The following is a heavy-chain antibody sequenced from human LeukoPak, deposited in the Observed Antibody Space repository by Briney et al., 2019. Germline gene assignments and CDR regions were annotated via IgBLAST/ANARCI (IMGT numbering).Heavy chain of an antibody. V-gene: IGHV1-2*06. CDR2: INPNNGGT. CDR1: GYTFTGYY. CDR3: AGEDNSSGYRPFDI. D-gene: IGHD3-22*01. J-gene: IGHJ3*02. Sequence: ASVKVSCKASGYTFTGYYIHWVRQAPGQGLAWMGRINPNNGGTNYAQKFQGRVTMTRDMSMSTAYMELSRLRSDDTAVYYCAGEDNSSGYRPFDIWGQGTMVTVSS.